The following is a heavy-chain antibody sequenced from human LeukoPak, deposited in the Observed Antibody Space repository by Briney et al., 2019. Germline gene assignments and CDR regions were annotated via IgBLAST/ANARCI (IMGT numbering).Heavy chain of an antibody. CDR2: IKKDGSEK. D-gene: IGHD6-19*01. V-gene: IGHV3-7*01. J-gene: IGHJ4*02. CDR1: GFTLSSYC. CDR3: VGGSGWLFDY. Sequence: PGGSLRLSCAASGFTLSSYCTLGVRQHPGKGLEWVATIKKDGSEKDYVDSVKGRFTISRDNAENSLSLQMNSLRGDDTAIYYCVGGSGWLFDYWGQGTLVTVSS.